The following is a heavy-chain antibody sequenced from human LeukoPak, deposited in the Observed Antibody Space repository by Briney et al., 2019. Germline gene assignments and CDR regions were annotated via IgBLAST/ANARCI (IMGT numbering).Heavy chain of an antibody. Sequence: GGSLRLSCAASGFTFSSYAMHWVRQAPGKGLEYVSAISSNGGSTYYANSVKGRFTISRDNSKNTLYLQMGSLRAEDMAVYYCARVLPPYDSSGSLDYWGQGTLVTVSS. D-gene: IGHD3-22*01. J-gene: IGHJ4*02. V-gene: IGHV3-64*01. CDR3: ARVLPPYDSSGSLDY. CDR1: GFTFSSYA. CDR2: ISSNGGST.